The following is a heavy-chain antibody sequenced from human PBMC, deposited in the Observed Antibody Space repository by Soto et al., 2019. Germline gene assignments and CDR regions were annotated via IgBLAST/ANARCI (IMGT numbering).Heavy chain of an antibody. V-gene: IGHV4-34*01. CDR1: GGSFSGYY. D-gene: IGHD2-15*01. CDR2: INHSGST. J-gene: IGHJ6*02. Sequence: VQLQQWGAGLLKPSETLSLTCAVYGGSFSGYYWSWIRQPPGKGLEWIGEINHSGSTNYNPSLKSRVTISVDTSKNQFSLKLSSVTAADTAVYYCARTVVAVYYYYYYGMDVWGQGTTVTVSS. CDR3: ARTVVAVYYYYYYGMDV.